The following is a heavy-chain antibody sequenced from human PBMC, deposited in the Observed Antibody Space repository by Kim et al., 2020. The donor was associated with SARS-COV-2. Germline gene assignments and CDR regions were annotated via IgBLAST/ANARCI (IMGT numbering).Heavy chain of an antibody. V-gene: IGHV4-34*01. Sequence: SETLSLTCAVYGGSFSGYYWSWIRQPPGKGLEWIGEINHSGSTNYNPSLKSRVTISVDTSKNQFSLKLSSVTAADTAVYYCARGEYYYDSSATFDYWGQGTLVTVSS. CDR3: ARGEYYYDSSATFDY. CDR1: GGSFSGYY. D-gene: IGHD3-22*01. CDR2: INHSGST. J-gene: IGHJ4*02.